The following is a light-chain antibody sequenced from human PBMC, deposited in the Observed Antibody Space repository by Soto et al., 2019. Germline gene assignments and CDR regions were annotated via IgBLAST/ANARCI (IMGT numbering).Light chain of an antibody. CDR2: GVS. CDR3: QHYNNLPLT. CDR1: QSVRSD. V-gene: IGKV3-15*01. Sequence: EIVMTQSPATLSVSPGEGATLSCRASQSVRSDLAWYQHKPGLAPRLLIYGVSTRATGIPVRFSGSGSGTEFTLSISGQQSQDSAIYYCQHYNNLPLTFGGGTKVEIK. J-gene: IGKJ4*01.